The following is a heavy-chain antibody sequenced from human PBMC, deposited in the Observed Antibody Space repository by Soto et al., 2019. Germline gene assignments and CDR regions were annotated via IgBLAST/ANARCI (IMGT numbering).Heavy chain of an antibody. Sequence: SETLSLTCAVSGGSISSYYWNWIRQPAEKGLEWIGRIYPSGSTNYNPSLKSRVTMSVDTSKNQISLKLSSVTAADTAVYYCASGAGSSSGSQGDYWGQGTLVTVSS. CDR2: IYPSGST. CDR1: GGSISSYY. V-gene: IGHV4-4*07. CDR3: ASGAGSSSGSQGDY. J-gene: IGHJ4*02. D-gene: IGHD3-22*01.